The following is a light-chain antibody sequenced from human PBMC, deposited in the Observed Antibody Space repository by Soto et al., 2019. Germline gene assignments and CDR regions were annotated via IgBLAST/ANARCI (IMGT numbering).Light chain of an antibody. CDR1: QNIRSW. J-gene: IGKJ4*01. V-gene: IGKV1-5*03. Sequence: DIQMTQSPSTLSAYVGDRVTITCRASQNIRSWLAWYQQKPGKAPELLIYSASGLESGVPSRFSGSGFGTEFTLTISSLQPDDFATYYCQEYNGNSGLTFGGGTKVEIK. CDR2: SAS. CDR3: QEYNGNSGLT.